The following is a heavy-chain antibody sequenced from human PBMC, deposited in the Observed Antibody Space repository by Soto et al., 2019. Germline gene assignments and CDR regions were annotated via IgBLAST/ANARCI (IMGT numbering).Heavy chain of an antibody. CDR1: GFTFSSYA. CDR2: ISYDGSNK. J-gene: IGHJ5*02. Sequence: QVQLVESGGGVVQPGRSLRLSCAASGFTFSSYAMHWVRQAPGKGLEWVAVISYDGSNKYYADSVKGRFTISRDNSKNTLYLQINSLRAEDTAVYYWARDMAGYSSPYNWFDPWGQGTLVTVSS. CDR3: ARDMAGYSSPYNWFDP. V-gene: IGHV3-30-3*01. D-gene: IGHD6-13*01.